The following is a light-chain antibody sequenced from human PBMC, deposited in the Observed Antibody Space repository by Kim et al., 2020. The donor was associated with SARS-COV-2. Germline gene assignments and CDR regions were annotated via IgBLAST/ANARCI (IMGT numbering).Light chain of an antibody. CDR2: GAS. V-gene: IGKV3-20*01. J-gene: IGKJ2*01. Sequence: EIVLTQSPGTLSLSPGERATLSCRASQSVSSIYLSRYQQKPGQAPRLLIYGASSRATGIPDRFSGSGSGTDFTLTISRLEPEDFAVYYCQQYGSSPLFAFGQGTKLEI. CDR1: QSVSSIY. CDR3: QQYGSSPLFA.